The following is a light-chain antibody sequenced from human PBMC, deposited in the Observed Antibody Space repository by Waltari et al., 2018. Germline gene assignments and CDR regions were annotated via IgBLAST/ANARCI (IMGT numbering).Light chain of an antibody. Sequence: QSALTQPASVSGSPGQSITISCTGTSNDVGDYNYVSWYQQHPGKAPKLMICDVSNRPSGVSNRFSGSKSGNTASLTISGLQAEDEADYYCSAFTGSSTWVFGGGTKLTVL. V-gene: IGLV2-14*01. CDR3: SAFTGSSTWV. J-gene: IGLJ3*02. CDR1: SNDVGDYNY. CDR2: DVS.